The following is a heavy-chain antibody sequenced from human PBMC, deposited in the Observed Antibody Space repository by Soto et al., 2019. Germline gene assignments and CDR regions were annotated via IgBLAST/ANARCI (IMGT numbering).Heavy chain of an antibody. D-gene: IGHD4-17*01. CDR1: GFTFSSYG. J-gene: IGHJ4*02. CDR2: ISYDGSNK. Sequence: QVQLVESGGGVVQPGRSLRLSCAASGFTFSSYGMHWVRQAPGKGLEWVAVISYDGSNKYYADSVKDRFTISRDNSKNXLYLQMNSLRTEDTAVYYCAKDPGSYGDYGGHFDYWGQGTLVTVSS. V-gene: IGHV3-30*18. CDR3: AKDPGSYGDYGGHFDY.